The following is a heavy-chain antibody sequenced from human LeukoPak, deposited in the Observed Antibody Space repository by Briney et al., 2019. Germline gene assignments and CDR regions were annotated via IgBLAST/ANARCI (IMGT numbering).Heavy chain of an antibody. CDR3: ARGMWALKWFDP. CDR1: GFTFSSYG. V-gene: IGHV3-33*01. J-gene: IGHJ5*02. CDR2: IWYDGSNK. Sequence: GGSLRLSCAASGFTFSSYGMHWVRQAPGKGLEWVAVIWYDGSNKYYADSVKGRFTISRDNSKNTLYLQMNSLRAEDTAVYYCARGMWALKWFDPWGQGTLVTVSS. D-gene: IGHD1-26*01.